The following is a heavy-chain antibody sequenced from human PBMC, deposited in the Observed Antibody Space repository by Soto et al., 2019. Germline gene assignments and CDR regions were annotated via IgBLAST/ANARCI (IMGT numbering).Heavy chain of an antibody. CDR1: GFTFSSYA. Sequence: EVQLLESGGGLVQPGGSLRLSCAASGFTFSSYAMSWVRQAPGKGLEWVSATSGSGGSTYYADSVKGRFTISRDNSKNTLYLQMNSLRAEETAVYYCAKLLSSSYGMDVWGQGTTVTVSS. CDR3: AKLLSSSYGMDV. V-gene: IGHV3-23*01. D-gene: IGHD6-6*01. CDR2: TSGSGGST. J-gene: IGHJ6*02.